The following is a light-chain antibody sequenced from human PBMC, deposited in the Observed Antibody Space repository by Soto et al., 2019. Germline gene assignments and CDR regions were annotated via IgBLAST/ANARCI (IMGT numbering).Light chain of an antibody. CDR3: SSYAGSRNV. CDR2: EVN. V-gene: IGLV2-8*01. J-gene: IGLJ1*01. CDR1: SSDVGGYNY. Sequence: LTQPPSAPGSPGQSVAISCTGTSSDVGGYNYVSWYQQHPGKAPKLMIYEVNKRPSGVPDRFSGSKSGNTASLTVSGLQAEDEADYYCSSYAGSRNVFGTGTKVTVL.